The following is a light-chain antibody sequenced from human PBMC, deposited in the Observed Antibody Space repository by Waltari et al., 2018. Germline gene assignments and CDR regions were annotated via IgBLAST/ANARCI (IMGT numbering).Light chain of an antibody. CDR2: DVS. CDR1: SSDVGGYHY. CDR3: SSYTSSSTRV. V-gene: IGLV2-14*03. Sequence: QSALTQPASVSGSPGQSITISCPGTSSDVGGYHYLSWYQQHPGKAPKLMIYDVSNRPSGVSNRFSGSKSGNTAALTISGLQAEDEADYYCSSYTSSSTRVFGTGTKVTVL. J-gene: IGLJ1*01.